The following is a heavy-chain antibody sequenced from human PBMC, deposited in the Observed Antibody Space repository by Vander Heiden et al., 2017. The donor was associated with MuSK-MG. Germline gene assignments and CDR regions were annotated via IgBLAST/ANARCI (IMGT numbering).Heavy chain of an antibody. V-gene: IGHV3-30*04. J-gene: IGHJ4*02. CDR1: SYA. D-gene: IGHD3-22*01. CDR3: AVGSRRTLIVVPIDY. Sequence: SYAMHWVRQAPGKGLEWVAVISYDGSNKYYADSVKGRFTISRDNSKNTLFLQMNSLGAEDTAVYFCAVGSRRTLIVVPIDYWGQGTLVTVSS. CDR2: ISYDGSNK.